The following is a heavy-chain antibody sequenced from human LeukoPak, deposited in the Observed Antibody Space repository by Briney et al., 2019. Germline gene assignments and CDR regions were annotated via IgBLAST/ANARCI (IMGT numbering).Heavy chain of an antibody. D-gene: IGHD6-19*01. J-gene: IGHJ4*02. CDR3: AREGDSSGWYLDFDY. CDR1: GGTFSGYA. CDR2: IIPIFGTA. V-gene: IGHV1-69*01. Sequence: SVKVSCKASGGTFSGYAISWVRQAPGQGLEWMGGIIPIFGTANYAQKFQGRVTITADEFTSTAYMELSSLRSEDTAVYYCAREGDSSGWYLDFDYWGQGTLVTVSS.